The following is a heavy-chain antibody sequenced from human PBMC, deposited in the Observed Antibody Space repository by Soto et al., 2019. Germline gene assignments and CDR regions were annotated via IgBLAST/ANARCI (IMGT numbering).Heavy chain of an antibody. CDR1: GFTFSSYA. V-gene: IGHV3-23*01. CDR3: AKDIWCMDV. Sequence: GGSLSLSCAASGFTFSSYAMSLVRQAPGKGLEWVSAISGSGGSTYYADSVKGRFTISRDNSKDALYLQMNSLRAEDTAVYYRAKDIWCMDVWGQGTTVTVSS. CDR2: ISGSGGST. D-gene: IGHD2-8*02. J-gene: IGHJ6*02.